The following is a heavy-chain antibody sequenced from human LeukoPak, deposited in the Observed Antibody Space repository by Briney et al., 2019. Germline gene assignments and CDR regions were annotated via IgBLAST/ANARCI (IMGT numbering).Heavy chain of an antibody. V-gene: IGHV3-11*04. CDR2: ISSSGSTI. J-gene: IGHJ4*02. D-gene: IGHD3-22*01. CDR3: ARDRAYDSSGTGDY. CDR1: GFTFSDYY. Sequence: GGSLRLSCAASGFTFSDYYMSWIRQAPGKGLEGVSYISSSGSTIYYADSVKGRFTISRDNANNSLYLQMSSLRAEDTAVYYCARDRAYDSSGTGDYWGQGTLVTVSS.